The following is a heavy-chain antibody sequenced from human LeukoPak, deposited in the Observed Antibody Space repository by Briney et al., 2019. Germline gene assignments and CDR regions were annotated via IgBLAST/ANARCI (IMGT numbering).Heavy chain of an antibody. D-gene: IGHD3-22*01. Sequence: PSEILSLTCAVSGYSISSGYYWGWIRQPPGKGLEWIGSIYHSGSTYYNPSLKSRVTISVDTSKNQFSLKLSSVTAADTAVYYCARQGLYYYDSSGPDAFDIWGQGTMVTVSS. CDR2: IYHSGST. CDR3: ARQGLYYYDSSGPDAFDI. J-gene: IGHJ3*02. V-gene: IGHV4-38-2*01. CDR1: GYSISSGYY.